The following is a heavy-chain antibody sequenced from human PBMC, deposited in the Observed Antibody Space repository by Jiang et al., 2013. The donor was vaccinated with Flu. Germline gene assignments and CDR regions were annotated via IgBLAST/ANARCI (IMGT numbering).Heavy chain of an antibody. CDR1: GGSISSGSYY. CDR3: ARGHLFGEPFDY. CDR2: IYTSGST. J-gene: IGHJ4*02. V-gene: IGHV4-61*02. Sequence: GSGLVKPSQTLSLTCTVSGGSISSGSYYWSWIRQPAGKGLEWIGRIYTSGSTNYNPSLKSRVTISVDTSKNQFSLKLSSVTAADTAVYYCARGHLFGEPFDYWGQGTLVTVSS. D-gene: IGHD3-10*02.